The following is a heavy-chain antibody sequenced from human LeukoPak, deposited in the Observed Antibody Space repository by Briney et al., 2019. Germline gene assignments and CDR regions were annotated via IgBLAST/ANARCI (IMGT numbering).Heavy chain of an antibody. V-gene: IGHV5-51*01. CDR3: ARHVGVTIFGVVIPHYYMDV. Sequence: GESLKISCKGSGYSFTSYCIGWVRQMPGKGLEWMGIIYPGDSDTRYSPSFQGQVSISADKSISTAYLQWSSLKASDTAMYYCARHVGVTIFGVVIPHYYMDVWGKGTTVTVSS. CDR2: IYPGDSDT. CDR1: GYSFTSYC. D-gene: IGHD3-3*01. J-gene: IGHJ6*03.